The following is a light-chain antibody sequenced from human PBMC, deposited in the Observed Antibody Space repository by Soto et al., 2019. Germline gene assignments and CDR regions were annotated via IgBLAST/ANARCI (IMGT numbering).Light chain of an antibody. J-gene: IGKJ5*01. V-gene: IGKV3-15*01. CDR2: GAS. CDR1: QYVSNK. CDR3: KQYKEWPPFT. Sequence: EIVMTQSPATLSVSPGETATLSCRASQYVSNKVAWYQQKPGQAPSLLILGASTRATGVPARFSGSGSGTEFTLSISSLQSEDFAVYYCKQYKEWPPFTFGQGTRLEI.